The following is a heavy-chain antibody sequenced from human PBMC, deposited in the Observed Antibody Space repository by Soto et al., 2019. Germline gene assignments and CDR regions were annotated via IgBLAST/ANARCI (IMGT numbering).Heavy chain of an antibody. CDR3: AREAYYYDSSGYPRNNAFDI. CDR1: GFTFSSYG. J-gene: IGHJ3*02. CDR2: IWYDGSNK. Sequence: QVQLVESGGGVVQPGRSLRLSCAASGFTFSSYGMHWVRQAPGKGLEWVAVIWYDGSNKYYADSVKGRFTISRDNSKNTXYXXMNSLRAEDTAVYYCAREAYYYDSSGYPRNNAFDIWGQGTMVTVSS. V-gene: IGHV3-33*01. D-gene: IGHD3-22*01.